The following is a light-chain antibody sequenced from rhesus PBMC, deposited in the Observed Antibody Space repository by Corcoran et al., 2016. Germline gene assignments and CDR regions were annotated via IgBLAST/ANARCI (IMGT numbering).Light chain of an antibody. J-gene: IGKJ3*01. CDR3: LRYNSYPFT. CDR1: QGISSW. Sequence: DIQMTQSPSSLSASVGDKVTITCRARQGISSWLAWYQQKLGRTPNLLIYKAVSLQSGVPARFSGSGSGTDFTLTISSLQPDDFATYYCLRYNSYPFTFGPGTKVGIK. V-gene: IGKV1-21*01. CDR2: KAV.